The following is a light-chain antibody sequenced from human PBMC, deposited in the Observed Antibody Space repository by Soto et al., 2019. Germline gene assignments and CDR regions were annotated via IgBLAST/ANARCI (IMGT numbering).Light chain of an antibody. CDR3: QQCGDSWS. V-gene: IGKV1-5*01. J-gene: IGKJ1*01. CDR2: DAS. Sequence: DIRMTQSPSTLSASVGDRVTITCRASQNIGTWLAWYQQKPGKAPDLLIYDASTLESGVPSRFSGSGSGTEFTLTISILQPGDFATYYCQQCGDSWSFGQGTKVEIK. CDR1: QNIGTW.